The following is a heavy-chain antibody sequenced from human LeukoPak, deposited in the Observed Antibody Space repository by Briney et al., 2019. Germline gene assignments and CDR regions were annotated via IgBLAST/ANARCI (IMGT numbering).Heavy chain of an antibody. CDR3: ARHRAMVRGAIPFRPPDY. CDR2: IYPGDSDT. V-gene: IGHV5-51*01. Sequence: GESLKISCKGSGYSFTTYWIAWVRQMPGKGLEWMGIIYPGDSDTTYSPSFQGQVTISADKSISTAYLQWSSLKASDTAIFYCARHRAMVRGAIPFRPPDYWGQGTLVTVSS. J-gene: IGHJ4*02. CDR1: GYSFTTYW. D-gene: IGHD3-10*01.